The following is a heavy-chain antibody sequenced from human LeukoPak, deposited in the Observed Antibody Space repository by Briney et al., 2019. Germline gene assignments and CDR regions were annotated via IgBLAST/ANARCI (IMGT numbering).Heavy chain of an antibody. CDR2: INHSGST. Sequence: SETLSLACAVYGGSFSGYYWSWIRQPPGKGLEWIGEINHSGSTNYNPSLKSRVTISVDTSKNQFSLKLSSVTAADTAVYYCARGATFDYWGQGTLVTVSS. CDR3: ARGATFDY. J-gene: IGHJ4*02. CDR1: GGSFSGYY. V-gene: IGHV4-34*01.